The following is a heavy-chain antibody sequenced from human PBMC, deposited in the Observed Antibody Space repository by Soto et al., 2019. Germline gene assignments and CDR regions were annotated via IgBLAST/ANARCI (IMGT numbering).Heavy chain of an antibody. CDR3: ARGERYYDILTGYYLHYYGMDV. D-gene: IGHD3-9*01. CDR2: IIPIFGTA. V-gene: IGHV1-69*13. CDR1: GGTFSSYS. J-gene: IGHJ6*02. Sequence: SVKVSCKASGGTFSSYSISWVRQAPGQGLEWMGGIIPIFGTANYAQKLQGRVTITADESTSTAYMELSSLRSEDTAVYYCARGERYYDILTGYYLHYYGMDVWGQGTTVTVSS.